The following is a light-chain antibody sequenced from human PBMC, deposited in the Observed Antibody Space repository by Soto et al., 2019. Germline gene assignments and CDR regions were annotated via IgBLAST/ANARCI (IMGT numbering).Light chain of an antibody. CDR1: QSISGW. J-gene: IGKJ1*01. CDR3: QQYETFSGT. CDR2: DVS. V-gene: IGKV1-5*01. Sequence: DIQMTQSPSTLSASVGDTVTITCRATQSISGWLAWYQQKPGKAPKLLIYDVSTLESGVPSRFSGSGSGTEFTLTISSLQPDDFATYYCQQYETFSGTFGPGTKVDIK.